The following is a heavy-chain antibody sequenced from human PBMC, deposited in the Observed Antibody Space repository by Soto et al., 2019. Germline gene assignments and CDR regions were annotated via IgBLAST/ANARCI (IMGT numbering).Heavy chain of an antibody. J-gene: IGHJ3*02. V-gene: IGHV1-69*02. D-gene: IGHD4-17*01. CDR1: GGTFSSYT. Sequence: ASVKVSCKASGGTFSSYTISWVRQAPGQGLEWMGRIIPILGIANYAQKFQGRVTITADKSTSTAYMELSSLRSEDTAVYYCAVYGDYFGDAFDIWGQGTMVTVSS. CDR2: IIPILGIA. CDR3: AVYGDYFGDAFDI.